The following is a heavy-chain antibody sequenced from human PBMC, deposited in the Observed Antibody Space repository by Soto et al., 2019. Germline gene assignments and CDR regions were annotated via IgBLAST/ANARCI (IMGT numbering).Heavy chain of an antibody. V-gene: IGHV3-23*01. D-gene: IGHD6-13*01. CDR1: GFNFGSYV. J-gene: IGHJ6*02. CDR2: LSGTGKTT. CDR3: AKKAVPDSGTNYYGMDV. Sequence: EVELLESGGGLVQPGGSLRLSCAGTGFNFGSYVMNWVREAPGKGLEWVSGLSGTGKTTYYTDSVTGRFTISRDNSKNILYLQMSSLRADDSAIYYCAKKAVPDSGTNYYGMDVWGQGTTVTVSS.